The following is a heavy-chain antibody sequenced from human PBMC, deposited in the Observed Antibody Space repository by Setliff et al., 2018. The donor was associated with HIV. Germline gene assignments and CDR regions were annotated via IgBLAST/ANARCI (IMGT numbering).Heavy chain of an antibody. D-gene: IGHD1-26*01. CDR1: GGSISSGSYY. J-gene: IGHJ6*03. Sequence: PSETLSLTCTVSGGSISSGSYYWSWIRQPAGKGLEWIGQIYTSGSANYYPSLKSRVTMSLDTSENQFSLKMSSVTAADTAVYYCARFSGLGNSYYYMDVWGKGTSVTVSS. V-gene: IGHV4-61*09. CDR3: ARFSGLGNSYYYMDV. CDR2: IYTSGSA.